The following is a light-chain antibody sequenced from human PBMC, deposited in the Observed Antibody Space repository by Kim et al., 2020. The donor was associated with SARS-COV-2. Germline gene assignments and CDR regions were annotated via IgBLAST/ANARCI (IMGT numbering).Light chain of an antibody. CDR3: AAWDDSLNGWV. CDR2: SNN. Sequence: GQKVTISCAGSSSNVGSNTANWYQQLPGTAPKLLISSNNQRPSGVPDRFSGSKSGTSASLAISGLQSEDEADYYCAAWDDSLNGWVFGGGTQLTVL. CDR1: SSNVGSNT. V-gene: IGLV1-44*01. J-gene: IGLJ3*02.